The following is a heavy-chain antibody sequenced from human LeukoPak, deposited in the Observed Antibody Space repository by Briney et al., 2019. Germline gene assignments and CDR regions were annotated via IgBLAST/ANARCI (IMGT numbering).Heavy chain of an antibody. CDR3: ASGGYSSRGFDY. D-gene: IGHD6-13*01. CDR2: ISSSGSTI. CDR1: GFTFSSYE. J-gene: IGHJ4*02. Sequence: GGSLRLSCAASGFTFSSYEMNWVRQAPGKGLEWVSYISSSGSTIYYADSVRGRFTISRDNAKKSLYLQMNSLRAEDTAVYYCASGGYSSRGFDYWGLGTLVTVSS. V-gene: IGHV3-48*03.